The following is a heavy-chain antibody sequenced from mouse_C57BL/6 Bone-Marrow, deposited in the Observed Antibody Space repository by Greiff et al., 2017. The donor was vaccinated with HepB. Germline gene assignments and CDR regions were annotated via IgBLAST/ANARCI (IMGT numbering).Heavy chain of an antibody. D-gene: IGHD1-1*01. Sequence: QVQLQQSGPELVKPGASVKISCKASGYAFSSSWMNWVKQRPGKGLEWIGRIYPGDGDTNYNGKFKGKATLTADKSSSTAYMQLSSLTSEDSAVYFCARKGGFITTVVDFDYWGQGTTLTVSS. CDR1: GYAFSSSW. CDR2: IYPGDGDT. V-gene: IGHV1-82*01. CDR3: ARKGGFITTVVDFDY. J-gene: IGHJ2*01.